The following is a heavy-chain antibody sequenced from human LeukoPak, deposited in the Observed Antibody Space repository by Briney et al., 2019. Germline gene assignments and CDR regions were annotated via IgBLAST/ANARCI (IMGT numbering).Heavy chain of an antibody. J-gene: IGHJ4*02. D-gene: IGHD5-24*01. CDR2: IRYDGSNK. CDR3: AKVATTKMATVTSDY. V-gene: IGHV3-30*02. Sequence: GGSLRLSCAASGFTFSSYGMHWVRQAPGKGLEWVAFIRYDGSNKYYADSVKGRFTISRDNSKNTLYLQMNSLRAEDTAVYYCAKVATTKMATVTSDYWGQGTLVTVSS. CDR1: GFTFSSYG.